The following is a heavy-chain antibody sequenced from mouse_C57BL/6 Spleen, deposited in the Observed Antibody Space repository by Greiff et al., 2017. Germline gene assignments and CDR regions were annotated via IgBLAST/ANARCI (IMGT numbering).Heavy chain of an antibody. V-gene: IGHV1-50*01. CDR2: ISPSDSYT. CDR3: ARRGYYYAMDY. J-gene: IGHJ4*01. Sequence: QVQLKQPGAELVKPGASVKLSCKASGYTFTSYWMQWVKQRPGQGLEWIGEISPSDSYTNYNQKFKGKATLTVDTSSSTAYMQLSSLTSEDSAVYYWARRGYYYAMDYWGQGTSVTVSS. CDR1: GYTFTSYW.